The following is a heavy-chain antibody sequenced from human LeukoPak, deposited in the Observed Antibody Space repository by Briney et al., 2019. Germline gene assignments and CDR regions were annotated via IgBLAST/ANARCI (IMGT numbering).Heavy chain of an antibody. V-gene: IGHV4-4*08. J-gene: IGHJ4*02. CDR1: GGSIDSYY. CDR2: IWTSGST. Sequence: TSETLSLTCTVSGGSIDSYYWSWIRQPPGKGLEWIGYIWTSGSTNYKASLKSRLTISGDTSTNQFSLQLSSVTAADTAVYYCARSLGNYLDYWGQGILVTVSS. D-gene: IGHD3-16*01. CDR3: ARSLGNYLDY.